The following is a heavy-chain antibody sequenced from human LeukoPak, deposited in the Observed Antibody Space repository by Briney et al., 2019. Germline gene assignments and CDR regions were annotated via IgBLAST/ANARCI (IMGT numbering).Heavy chain of an antibody. J-gene: IGHJ3*02. CDR3: ASPYYDFWSGYQDAFDI. CDR1: GFTFSSYS. V-gene: IGHV3-21*01. Sequence: GGSLRLSCAASGFTFSSYSMNWVRQAPGKGLEWVSSISSSSSYIYYADSVMGRFTISRDNAKNSLYLQMNSLRAEDTAVYYCASPYYDFWSGYQDAFDIWGQGTMVTVSS. D-gene: IGHD3-3*01. CDR2: ISSSSSYI.